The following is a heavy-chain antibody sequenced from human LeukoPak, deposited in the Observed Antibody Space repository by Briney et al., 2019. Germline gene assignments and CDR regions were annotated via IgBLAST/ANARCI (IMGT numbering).Heavy chain of an antibody. D-gene: IGHD5-12*01. CDR1: GFTFGDYA. V-gene: IGHV3-49*03. CDR2: IRSKAYGGTT. J-gene: IGHJ4*02. Sequence: PGGSLRLSCTASGFTFGDYAMSWFRQAPGKGLELVGFIRSKAYGGTTEYAASVKGRFTISRDDSKSIAYLQMNSLKTEDTAVYYCTRQYSGYEPTTDYFDYWGQGTLVTVSS. CDR3: TRQYSGYEPTTDYFDY.